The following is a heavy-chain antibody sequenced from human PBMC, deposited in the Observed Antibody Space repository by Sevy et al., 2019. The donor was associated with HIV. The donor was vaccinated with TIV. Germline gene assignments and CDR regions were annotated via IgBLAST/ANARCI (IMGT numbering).Heavy chain of an antibody. J-gene: IGHJ4*02. CDR1: GGSVSSGSYY. CDR2: IYYSGST. CDR3: ARGGNYYDSSGYYR. V-gene: IGHV4-61*01. Sequence: SETLSLTCTVSGGSVSSGSYYWSWIRQPPGKGLEWIGYIYYSGSTNYNPSLKSRVTISVDTSKNQFSLKLSSVTAVDTAVYYCARGGNYYDSSGYYRWGQGTLVTVSS. D-gene: IGHD3-22*01.